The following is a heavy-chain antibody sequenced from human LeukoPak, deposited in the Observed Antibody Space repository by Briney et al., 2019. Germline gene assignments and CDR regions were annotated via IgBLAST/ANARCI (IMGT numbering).Heavy chain of an antibody. J-gene: IGHJ6*02. D-gene: IGHD5-12*01. CDR1: GYTFTSYG. CDR3: ARTLGYSGYDLSRLGMDV. Sequence: ASVKVSCKASGYTFTSYGISWVRQAPGQGLEWMGWISAYNGNTNYAQKLQGRVTMTTDTSTSTAYMELRSLRSDDTAVYYCARTLGYSGYDLSRLGMDVWGQGTTVTVSS. CDR2: ISAYNGNT. V-gene: IGHV1-18*01.